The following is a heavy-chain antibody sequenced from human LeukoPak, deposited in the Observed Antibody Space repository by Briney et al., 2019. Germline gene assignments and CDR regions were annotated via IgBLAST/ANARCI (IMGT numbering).Heavy chain of an antibody. CDR3: ARFPYDFWSGYYWFDY. V-gene: IGHV3-7*01. CDR1: GFTFSSYW. J-gene: IGHJ5*01. D-gene: IGHD3-3*01. Sequence: PGGSLRLSCAASGFTFSSYWMSWVRQAPGKGLEWVANIKQDGSEKYYVDSVKGRFTISRDNAKNSLYLQMNSLRAEDTAVYYCARFPYDFWSGYYWFDYWGQGTLVTVSS. CDR2: IKQDGSEK.